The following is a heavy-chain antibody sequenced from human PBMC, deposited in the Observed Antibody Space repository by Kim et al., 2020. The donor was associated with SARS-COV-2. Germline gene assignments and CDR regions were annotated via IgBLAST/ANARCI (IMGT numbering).Heavy chain of an antibody. V-gene: IGHV1-3*01. D-gene: IGHD6-19*01. Sequence: NTRYYQKFQARVAITRDTSATTAYLERSGLRSEDTAVYYCAREAVAGSFDHWGQGTLVTVSS. CDR3: AREAVAGSFDH. J-gene: IGHJ4*02. CDR2: NT.